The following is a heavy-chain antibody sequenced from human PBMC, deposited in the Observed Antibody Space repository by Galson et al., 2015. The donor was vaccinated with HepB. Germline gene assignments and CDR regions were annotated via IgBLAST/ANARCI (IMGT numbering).Heavy chain of an antibody. CDR2: ISGSGDST. Sequence: SLRLSCAASGFTFSTYAMNWVRQAPGKGLEWVSVISGSGDSTAYADSVKGRFTISRDNTKNMLYLQMNSLRAEDTAVYYCTNRGLTTSYDASDIWGQGTMVTVSS. J-gene: IGHJ3*02. CDR3: TNRGLTTSYDASDI. V-gene: IGHV3-23*01. CDR1: GFTFSTYA. D-gene: IGHD4/OR15-4a*01.